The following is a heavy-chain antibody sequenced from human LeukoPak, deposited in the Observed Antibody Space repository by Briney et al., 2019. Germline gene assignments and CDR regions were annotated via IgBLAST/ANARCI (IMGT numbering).Heavy chain of an antibody. CDR1: GFTFSSYA. Sequence: GGSLRLSCAATGFTFSSYAMSWVREAPGKELEWVSAISGSGGSTYYADSVKGRFTISRDNSKNTLYLQMNSLRAEDTAVYYCAKDHRGTAMAKTGNFDYWGQGTLVTVSS. J-gene: IGHJ4*02. CDR3: AKDHRGTAMAKTGNFDY. CDR2: ISGSGGST. D-gene: IGHD5-18*01. V-gene: IGHV3-23*01.